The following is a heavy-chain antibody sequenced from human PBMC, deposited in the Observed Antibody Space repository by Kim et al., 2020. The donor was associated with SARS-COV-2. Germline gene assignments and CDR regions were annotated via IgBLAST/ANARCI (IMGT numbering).Heavy chain of an antibody. D-gene: IGHD3-22*01. Sequence: ADTVEGRFTVTRDDAKNTLYLQMDSLRVEDTAIYYCAKDHESSGWPTFDYWGQGVLVTVSS. V-gene: IGHV3-23*01. J-gene: IGHJ4*02. CDR3: AKDHESSGWPTFDY.